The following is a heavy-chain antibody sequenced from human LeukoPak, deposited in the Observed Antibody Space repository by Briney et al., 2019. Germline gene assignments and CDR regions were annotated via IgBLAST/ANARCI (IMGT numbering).Heavy chain of an antibody. CDR1: GFTVSSNY. V-gene: IGHV3-23*01. J-gene: IGHJ4*02. CDR2: ISGSGGST. CDR3: AKDYSVTMIVVVISFFDY. D-gene: IGHD3-22*01. Sequence: GGSLRLSCAASGFTVSSNYMSWVRQAPGKGLEWVSAISGSGGSTYYADSVKGRFTISRDNSKNTLYLQMNSLRAEDTAVYYCAKDYSVTMIVVVISFFDYWGQGTLVTSPQ.